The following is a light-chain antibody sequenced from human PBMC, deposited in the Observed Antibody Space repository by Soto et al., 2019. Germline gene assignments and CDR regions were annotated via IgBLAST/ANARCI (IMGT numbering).Light chain of an antibody. Sequence: QSALTQSSSASAALGSSVRLTCTLSSGHNNYIIAWHQQQPGKAPRYLMKLEGSGGYNKGSGIPDRFSGSSSGAGRYLTISNLQSEDEAYYYCETWDSYTRVFGGGTKLTVL. CDR1: SGHNNYI. J-gene: IGLJ3*02. CDR3: ETWDSYTRV. V-gene: IGLV4-60*03. CDR2: LEGSGGY.